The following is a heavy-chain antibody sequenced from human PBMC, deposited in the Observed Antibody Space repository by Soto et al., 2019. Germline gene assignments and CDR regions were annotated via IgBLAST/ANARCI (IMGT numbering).Heavy chain of an antibody. Sequence: PGGSLRLSCAASGFTFDDYGMSWVRQAPGKGLEWVSGINWNGGSTGYADSVKGRFTISRDNAKNSLYLQMNSLRAEDTALYYCARGGMMWELLRVPVAFDIWGQGTMVTVSS. CDR1: GFTFDDYG. D-gene: IGHD1-26*01. J-gene: IGHJ3*02. V-gene: IGHV3-20*04. CDR3: ARGGMMWELLRVPVAFDI. CDR2: INWNGGST.